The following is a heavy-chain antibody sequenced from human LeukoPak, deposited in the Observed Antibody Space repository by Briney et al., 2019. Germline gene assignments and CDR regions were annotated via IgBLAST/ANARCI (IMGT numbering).Heavy chain of an antibody. CDR3: AKDLSNSNGDSPEYFTH. Sequence: PGGSLRLSCAASGFTFSSYAMSWVRQAPGKGLEWVSAISGSGGSTYYADSVKGRFTISRDNSKNTLYLQMKILRAEDTAVYYCAKDLSNSNGDSPEYFTHWGQGTLVTASS. D-gene: IGHD4-17*01. J-gene: IGHJ1*01. CDR2: ISGSGGST. V-gene: IGHV3-23*01. CDR1: GFTFSSYA.